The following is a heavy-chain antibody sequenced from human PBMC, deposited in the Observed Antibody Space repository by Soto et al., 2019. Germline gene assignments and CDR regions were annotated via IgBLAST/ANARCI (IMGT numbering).Heavy chain of an antibody. D-gene: IGHD4-17*01. CDR2: IWYDGSNK. J-gene: IGHJ2*01. Sequence: QVQLVESGGGVVQPGRSLRLSCAASGFTFSSYGMHWVRQAPGKGLEWVAVIWYDGSNKYYADSVTGRFTISRDNSKNTLYLQMNSLRAEDTAVYYCARDYNGDYHYDLWGRGTLVTVSS. V-gene: IGHV3-33*01. CDR1: GFTFSSYG. CDR3: ARDYNGDYHYDL.